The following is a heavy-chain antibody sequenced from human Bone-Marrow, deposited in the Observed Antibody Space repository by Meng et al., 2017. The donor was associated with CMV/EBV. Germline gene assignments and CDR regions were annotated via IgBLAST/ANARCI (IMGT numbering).Heavy chain of an antibody. CDR2: IYYSGST. V-gene: IGHV4-59*01. J-gene: IGHJ6*02. CDR3: ARDRDYYYGMDV. Sequence: ESLKISCAASGFTFSSYWMSWIRQPPGKGLEWIGYIYYSGSTNYNPSLKSRVTISVDTSKNQFSLKLSSVTAADTAVYYCARDRDYYYGMDVWGQGTTVTVSS. D-gene: IGHD3-10*01. CDR1: GFTFSSYW.